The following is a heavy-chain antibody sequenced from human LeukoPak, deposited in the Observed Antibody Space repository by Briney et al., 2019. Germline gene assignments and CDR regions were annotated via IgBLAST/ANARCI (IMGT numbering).Heavy chain of an antibody. CDR1: GGSFSGYY. CDR3: ARHAGPRGRASNNYGSGTPLRAYYFDY. V-gene: IGHV4-34*01. J-gene: IGHJ4*02. D-gene: IGHD3-10*01. Sequence: SETLSLTCAVYGGSFSGYYWSWIRQPPGKGLEWIGEINHSGSTNYNPSLKSRVTISVDTSKNQFSLKLSSVTAADTAVYYCARHAGPRGRASNNYGSGTPLRAYYFDYWGQGTLVTVSS. CDR2: INHSGST.